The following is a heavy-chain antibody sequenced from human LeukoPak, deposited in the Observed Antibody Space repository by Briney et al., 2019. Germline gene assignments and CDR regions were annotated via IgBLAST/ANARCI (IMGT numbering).Heavy chain of an antibody. CDR2: INHSGST. CDR1: GGSFSGYY. D-gene: IGHD3-3*01. V-gene: IGHV4-34*01. J-gene: IGHJ4*02. Sequence: SETLSLTCAVYGGSFSGYYWSWIRQPPGRGLEWIGEINHSGSTNYNPSLKSRVTISVDTSKNQFSLKLSSVTAADTAVYYCARHSGVVIIRYGGKGGVFDYWGQGTLVTVSS. CDR3: ARHSGVVIIRYGGKGGVFDY.